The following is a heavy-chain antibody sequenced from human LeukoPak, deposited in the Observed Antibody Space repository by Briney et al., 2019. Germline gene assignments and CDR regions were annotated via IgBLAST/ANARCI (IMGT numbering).Heavy chain of an antibody. CDR1: GGSISSGGYS. CDR3: ASGRNSSGWLYYYYYGVDV. Sequence: SETLSLTCAVSGGSISSGGYSWSWIRQPPGKGLEWIGYIYHSGSTYYNPSLKSRVTISVDRSKNQFSLKLSSVTAADTAVYYCASGRNSSGWLYYYYYGVDVWGQGTTVTVSS. V-gene: IGHV4-30-2*01. D-gene: IGHD6-19*01. CDR2: IYHSGST. J-gene: IGHJ6*02.